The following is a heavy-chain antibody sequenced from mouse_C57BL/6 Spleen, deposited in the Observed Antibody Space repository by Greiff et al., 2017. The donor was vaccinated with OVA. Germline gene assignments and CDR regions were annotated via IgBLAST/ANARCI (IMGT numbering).Heavy chain of an antibody. CDR1: GYTFTDYE. CDR2: IDPETGGT. Sequence: VQLQQSGAELVRPGASVTLSCKASGYTFTDYEMHWVKQTPVHGLEWIGAIDPETGGTAYNQKVKGKAILTADKSSSTAYMELRSLTSEDSAVYYCTRGYDVDYWGQGTTLTVSS. V-gene: IGHV1-15*01. D-gene: IGHD2-14*01. CDR3: TRGYDVDY. J-gene: IGHJ2*01.